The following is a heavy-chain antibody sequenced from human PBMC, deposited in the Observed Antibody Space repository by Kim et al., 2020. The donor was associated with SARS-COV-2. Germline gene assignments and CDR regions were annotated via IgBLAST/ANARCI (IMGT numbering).Heavy chain of an antibody. J-gene: IGHJ6*02. Sequence: GGSLRLSCAASGFTFSSYAMHWVRQAPGKGLEWVAVISYDGSNKYYADSVKGRFTISRDNSKNTLYLQMNSLRAEDTAVYYCARCRIAAHNFYYYYGMDVWGQGTTVTVSS. CDR2: ISYDGSNK. D-gene: IGHD6-13*01. CDR1: GFTFSSYA. CDR3: ARCRIAAHNFYYYYGMDV. V-gene: IGHV3-30-3*01.